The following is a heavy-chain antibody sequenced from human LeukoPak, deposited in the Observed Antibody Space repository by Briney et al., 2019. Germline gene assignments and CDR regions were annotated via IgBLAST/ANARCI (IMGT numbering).Heavy chain of an antibody. CDR2: IYTSGTS. CDR1: GGSIRSYY. CDR3: ARQYSSSWYMFAFDI. D-gene: IGHD6-13*01. V-gene: IGHV4-4*07. J-gene: IGHJ3*02. Sequence: SETLSLTCTVSGGSIRSYYWSWIRQPAGKGLEWIGRIYTSGTSNYSPSLKSRVTMSVDTSKNQFSLKLSSVTAADTAVYYCARQYSSSWYMFAFDIWGQGTMVTVSS.